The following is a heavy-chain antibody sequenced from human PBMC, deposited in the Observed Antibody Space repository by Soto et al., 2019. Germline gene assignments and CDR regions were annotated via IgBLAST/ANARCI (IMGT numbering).Heavy chain of an antibody. D-gene: IGHD2-15*01. J-gene: IGHJ4*02. Sequence: QVQLQESGPGLVKPSQTLSLTCTVSGGSISSGEYYWSWIRQPPGKGLEWIGYIYYSGSTYYNPSLKSRVTISVDPSKNRFSLKLSSVTAADTAVCYWASSHGWSCGGLDCWGQGTLVTVSS. CDR3: ASSHGWSCGGLDC. CDR1: GGSISSGEYY. CDR2: IYYSGST. V-gene: IGHV4-30-4*01.